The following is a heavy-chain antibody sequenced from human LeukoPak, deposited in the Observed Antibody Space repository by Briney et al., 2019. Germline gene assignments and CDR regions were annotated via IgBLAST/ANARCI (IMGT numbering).Heavy chain of an antibody. D-gene: IGHD3-9*01. CDR1: GFTSSDSA. CDR3: TRLSGTLTDYFFDY. J-gene: IGHJ4*02. Sequence: GGSLRLSCAASGFTSSDSAFHWVRQASGKGLEWVGRIRGKARSYATAYAASVTGRFTISRDDSKKTAYLQMNSLKIEDTAVYYCTRLSGTLTDYFFDYWGQGILVTVSS. CDR2: IRGKARSYAT. V-gene: IGHV3-73*01.